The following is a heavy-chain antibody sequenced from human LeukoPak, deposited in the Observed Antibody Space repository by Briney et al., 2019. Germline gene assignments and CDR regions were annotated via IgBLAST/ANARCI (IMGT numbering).Heavy chain of an antibody. CDR2: ISVSGGTT. Sequence: QSGGSLRLSCAASGFTFSNYGMGWVRQAPGKGLEWVSVISVSGGTTYYAGSVKGRFTISRDNSKNTLYLQMNSLRAEDTAVYYCAKSKFPSGVYCFDSWGQGTLVTVSS. CDR3: AKSKFPSGVYCFDS. J-gene: IGHJ4*02. CDR1: GFTFSNYG. V-gene: IGHV3-23*01. D-gene: IGHD7-27*01.